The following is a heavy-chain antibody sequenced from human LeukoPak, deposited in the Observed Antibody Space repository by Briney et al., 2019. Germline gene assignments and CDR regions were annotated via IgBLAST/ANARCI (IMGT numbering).Heavy chain of an antibody. CDR1: GFTVSTNY. CDR2: IFRDDTT. J-gene: IGHJ4*02. Sequence: PGGSLRLSCAASGFTVSTNYMSWVRQAPGKGLEWVSVIFRDDTTYYADSVKGRFTISRDNSKNTLYLQMNSLRAEDTAVYYCAKGIKSSTVNYYFDYWGQGTLVTVSS. V-gene: IGHV3-53*01. D-gene: IGHD4-17*01. CDR3: AKGIKSSTVNYYFDY.